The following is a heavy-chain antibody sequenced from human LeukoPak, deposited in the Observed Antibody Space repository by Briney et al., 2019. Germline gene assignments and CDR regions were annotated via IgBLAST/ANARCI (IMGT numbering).Heavy chain of an antibody. D-gene: IGHD6-13*01. J-gene: IGHJ6*02. CDR2: IGGGGFST. Sequence: GGSLRLSCEASGFTFGSHAMSWVRQAPGKGLEWVSGIGGGGFSTYYADSVRGRFTISRDNSKNTLYLQMNSLRAEDTAVYYCAKGFSSPYYYYGMDVWGQGTTVTVSS. CDR3: AKGFSSPYYYYGMDV. V-gene: IGHV3-23*01. CDR1: GFTFGSHA.